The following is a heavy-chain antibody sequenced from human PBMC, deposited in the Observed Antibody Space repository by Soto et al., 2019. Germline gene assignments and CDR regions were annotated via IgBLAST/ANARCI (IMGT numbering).Heavy chain of an antibody. CDR2: IKSKTDGGTT. D-gene: IGHD1-26*01. Sequence: PGGSLRLSCAASGFTFSNAWMSWVRQAPGKGLEWVGRIKSKTDGGTTDYAAPVKGRFTISRDDSKNTLYLQMNSLKTEDTAVYYCTTDSGVGATNLFDYWGQGTLVTVSS. J-gene: IGHJ4*02. V-gene: IGHV3-15*01. CDR1: GFTFSNAW. CDR3: TTDSGVGATNLFDY.